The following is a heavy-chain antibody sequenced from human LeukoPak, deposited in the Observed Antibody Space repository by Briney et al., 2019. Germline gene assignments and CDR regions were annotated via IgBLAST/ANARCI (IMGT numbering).Heavy chain of an antibody. CDR2: IYHSGLT. J-gene: IGHJ4*01. V-gene: IGHV4-59*08. CDR1: GGSVTSYY. D-gene: IGHD3-22*01. Sequence: KPSETLSLTCSVSGGSVTSYYWNWIRQTPDKGLEWIAYIYHSGLTRYNPSLKSRVTISMGTSKNQISLKVASVTAADTGFYYCARTYDSTAYHFWGHGTQVTVSS. CDR3: ARTYDSTAYHF.